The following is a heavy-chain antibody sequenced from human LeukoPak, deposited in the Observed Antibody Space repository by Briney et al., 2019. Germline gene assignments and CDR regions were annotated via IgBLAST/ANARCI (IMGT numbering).Heavy chain of an antibody. CDR2: ISWNSGSI. CDR3: AKGFYYFDY. Sequence: PGGSLRLSCAASGFTFDDYAMHWVRHAPGKGLEWVSGISWNSGSIGYADSVKGRFTISRDNAKNSLYLQMNSLRAEDTALYYCAKGFYYFDYWGQGTLVTVSS. V-gene: IGHV3-9*01. J-gene: IGHJ4*02. CDR1: GFTFDDYA.